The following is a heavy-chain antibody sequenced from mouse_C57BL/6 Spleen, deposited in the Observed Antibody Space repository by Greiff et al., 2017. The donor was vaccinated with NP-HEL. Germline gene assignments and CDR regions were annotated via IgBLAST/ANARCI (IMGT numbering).Heavy chain of an antibody. CDR3: SREGAYYYGSTPYAMDY. D-gene: IGHD1-1*01. J-gene: IGHJ4*01. CDR1: GYTFTSYG. CDR2: IYPRSGNT. Sequence: QVQLQQSGAELARPGASVKLSCKASGYTFTSYGISWVKQRTGQGLEWIGEIYPRSGNTYYNEKFKGKATLTADKSSSTAYMELRSLTSEDSAISFCSREGAYYYGSTPYAMDYWGQGTSVTVSS. V-gene: IGHV1-81*01.